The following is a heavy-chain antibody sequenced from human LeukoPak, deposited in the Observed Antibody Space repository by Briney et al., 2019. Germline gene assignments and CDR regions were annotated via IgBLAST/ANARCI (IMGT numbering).Heavy chain of an antibody. V-gene: IGHV4-59*01. J-gene: IGHJ2*01. CDR2: IYYSGST. CDR1: GGSISSYY. Sequence: SETLSLTCTVSGGSISSYYWSWIRQPPGKGLEWIGYIYYSGSTNYNPSLKSRVTISVDTSKNQFSLKLSSVTAADTAVYYCARAGGGGRSSDWSYWYFDLWGRGTLVTVSS. D-gene: IGHD6-19*01. CDR3: ARAGGGGRSSDWSYWYFDL.